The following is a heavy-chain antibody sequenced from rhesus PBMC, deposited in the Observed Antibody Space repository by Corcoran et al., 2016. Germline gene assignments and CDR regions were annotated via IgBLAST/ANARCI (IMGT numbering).Heavy chain of an antibody. D-gene: IGHD6-13*01. J-gene: IGHJ4*01. CDR3: ARAVAAGLDY. CDR1: GGSISSSNW. CDR2: IYGGSGST. Sequence: QVQLQESGPGLVKPSETLSLTCAVSGGSISSSNWWRWIRQSPGKGLEWIGYIYGGSGSTSYNPSLKSRVTISTDTSKNQFSLKLSSVTAADTAVYYCARAVAAGLDYWGQGVLVTVSS. V-gene: IGHV4S7*01.